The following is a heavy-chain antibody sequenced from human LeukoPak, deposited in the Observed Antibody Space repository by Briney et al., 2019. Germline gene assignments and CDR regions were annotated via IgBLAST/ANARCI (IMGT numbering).Heavy chain of an antibody. D-gene: IGHD3-22*01. CDR3: PRQGVQPSYYDSSGTGLYFDY. Sequence: SVKVSCKASGGTFSSYAISWVRQAPGQGLEWMGRIIPIFGTANYAQKFQGRVTITTDESTSTAYMELSSLRSEDTAVYYCPRQGVQPSYYDSSGTGLYFDYWGQGTLVTVSS. V-gene: IGHV1-69*05. J-gene: IGHJ4*02. CDR2: IIPIFGTA. CDR1: GGTFSSYA.